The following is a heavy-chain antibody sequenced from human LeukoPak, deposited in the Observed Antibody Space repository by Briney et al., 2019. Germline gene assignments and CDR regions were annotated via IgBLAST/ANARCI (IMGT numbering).Heavy chain of an antibody. CDR3: AGYCGGDCYPLYRIDY. CDR1: GGSFSGYY. V-gene: IGHV4-34*01. J-gene: IGHJ4*02. CDR2: INHSGST. Sequence: SETLSLTCAVYGGSFSGYYWSWIRQPPGKGLEWIGEINHSGSTNYNPSLKSRVTISVDTSKNQFSLKLSSVTAADTAVYYCAGYCGGDCYPLYRIDYWGQGNLVTVSS. D-gene: IGHD2-21*01.